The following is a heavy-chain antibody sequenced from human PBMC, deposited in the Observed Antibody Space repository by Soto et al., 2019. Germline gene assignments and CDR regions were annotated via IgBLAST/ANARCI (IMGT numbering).Heavy chain of an antibody. J-gene: IGHJ6*02. Sequence: ASVKVSCKASGGTFSSYAISWVRQAPGQGLEWMGGIIPIFGTANYAQKFQGRVTITADKSTSTAYMELSSLRSEDTAVYYCARDPYDSYYYYGMGVWGQGTTVTVSS. CDR3: ARDPYDSYYYYGMGV. V-gene: IGHV1-69*06. CDR1: GGTFSSYA. D-gene: IGHD5-12*01. CDR2: IIPIFGTA.